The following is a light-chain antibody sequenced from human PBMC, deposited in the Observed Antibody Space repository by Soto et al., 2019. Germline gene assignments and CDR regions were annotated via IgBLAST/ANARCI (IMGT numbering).Light chain of an antibody. CDR1: TSDVGDYNS. V-gene: IGLV2-8*01. Sequence: QSALTQPPSVSGSPGLSVTISCTGSTSDVGDYNSVSWYQQHPGKAPRLMIYEVNKRPSGVPDRFSGSKSGYTASLTVSGLQTEDEAFYYCSSSAGIYHYLVFGGGTKVTVL. CDR2: EVN. CDR3: SSSAGIYHYLV. J-gene: IGLJ3*02.